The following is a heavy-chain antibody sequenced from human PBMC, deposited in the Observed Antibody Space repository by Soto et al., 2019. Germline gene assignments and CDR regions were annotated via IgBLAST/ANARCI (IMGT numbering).Heavy chain of an antibody. CDR3: AIPTVTTGYYYYGMDV. J-gene: IGHJ6*02. V-gene: IGHV4-59*01. Sequence: SETLSLTCTVSGGSISSYYWSWIRQPPGKGLEWIGYIYYSGSTNYNPSLKSRVTISVDTSKNQFSLKLSSVTAADTAVYYCAIPTVTTGYYYYGMDVWGQGTTVTAP. CDR1: GGSISSYY. CDR2: IYYSGST. D-gene: IGHD4-4*01.